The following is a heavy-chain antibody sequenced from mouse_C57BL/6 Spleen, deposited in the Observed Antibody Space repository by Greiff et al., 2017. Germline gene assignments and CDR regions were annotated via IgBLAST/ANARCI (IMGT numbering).Heavy chain of an antibody. J-gene: IGHJ4*01. CDR1: GYTFTSYW. Sequence: QVQLQQPGAELVRPGSSVKLSCKASGYTFTSYWMDWVKQSPGQGLEWIGNIYPSDSETHYNQKLKDKATLTVDKTSSTAYMQISSLTSEDSAAYCSARLTAEATAMDYWGQGTSVTVSS. V-gene: IGHV1-61*01. D-gene: IGHD3-2*02. CDR2: IYPSDSET. CDR3: ARLTAEATAMDY.